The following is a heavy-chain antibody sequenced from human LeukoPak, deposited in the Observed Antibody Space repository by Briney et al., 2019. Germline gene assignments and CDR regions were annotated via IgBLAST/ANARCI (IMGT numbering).Heavy chain of an antibody. V-gene: IGHV3-66*02. J-gene: IGHJ4*02. CDR1: GFTVSSNY. D-gene: IGHD5-24*01. CDR3: ARAWQRYFDY. CDR2: IYSGGST. Sequence: GGSLRLSCAASGFTVSSNYMSWVRQAPGKGLEWVSVIYSGGSTYYADSAKGRFTISRDNSKNTLYLQMNSLRAEDTAVYYCARAWQRYFDYWGQGTLVTVSS.